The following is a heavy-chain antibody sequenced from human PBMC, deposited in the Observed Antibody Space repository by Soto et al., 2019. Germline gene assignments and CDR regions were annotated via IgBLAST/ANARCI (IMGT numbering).Heavy chain of an antibody. CDR1: GFRFSDHY. CDR2: IRNKDNGYTT. Sequence: GSLRLSCAASGFRFSDHYMDWVRQAPGKGLEWVGRIRNKDNGYTTEYAASVEGRFTISRDDSRNSLYLQMNSLKTEDTAVYYCARRGGYYYYMDVWGKGTTVTVSS. CDR3: ARRGGYYYYMDV. D-gene: IGHD3-16*01. V-gene: IGHV3-72*01. J-gene: IGHJ6*03.